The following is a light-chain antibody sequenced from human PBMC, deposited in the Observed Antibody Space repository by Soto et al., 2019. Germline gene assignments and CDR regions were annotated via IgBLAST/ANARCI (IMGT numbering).Light chain of an antibody. Sequence: DIQLTQSPSFLSASVGDRVTITCRTSKDISSNLAWYQQKPGKAPQLLIPAASTLQSGVPSRFSGSGSGTEFTLTISSLQPEDFATYYCQQLKSYPLSFGVGTKVEI. CDR2: AAS. CDR1: KDISSN. J-gene: IGKJ4*01. CDR3: QQLKSYPLS. V-gene: IGKV1-9*01.